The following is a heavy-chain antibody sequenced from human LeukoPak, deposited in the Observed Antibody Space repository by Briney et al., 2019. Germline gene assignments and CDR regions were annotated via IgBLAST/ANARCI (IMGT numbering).Heavy chain of an antibody. J-gene: IGHJ6*04. CDR1: GCSFTSYW. CDR3: ARLRGSRPYYDSGLDV. Sequence: GASLLISCQGSGCSFTSYWITWGRRLPARGGVWMGRIDSGDCYTNYSPSFQDPVTISVDKSMNTAYLQSSSMNASDTAMYYCARLRGSRPYYDSGLDVWGKGTTVTVSS. D-gene: IGHD3-16*01. CDR2: IDSGDCYT. V-gene: IGHV5-10-1*04.